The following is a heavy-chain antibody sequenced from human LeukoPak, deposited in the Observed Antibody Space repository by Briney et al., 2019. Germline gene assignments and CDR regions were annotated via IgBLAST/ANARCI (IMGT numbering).Heavy chain of an antibody. D-gene: IGHD3-22*01. Sequence: GGSLRLSCAASGFIFSSYGMNWVRQAPGKGLEWVSSISSSSTYTHYTDSAKGRFTISRDNAKNSLYLQMNSLRAEDTAIYYCARDTYDSSGSLDYWGQGTLVTVSS. CDR2: ISSSSTYT. V-gene: IGHV3-21*01. J-gene: IGHJ4*02. CDR1: GFIFSSYG. CDR3: ARDTYDSSGSLDY.